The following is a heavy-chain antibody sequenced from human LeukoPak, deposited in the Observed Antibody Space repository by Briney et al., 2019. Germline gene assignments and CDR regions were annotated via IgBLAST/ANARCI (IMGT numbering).Heavy chain of an antibody. CDR3: ARGCGGILCSGYYYMDV. V-gene: IGHV1-18*01. D-gene: IGHD3-10*02. Sequence: ASVKVSCKASGYTFTSYSISWVRQAPGQGLEWMGWISAYNGNTNYAQKLQGRVTMTTDTSTSTAYMELRSLRSDDTAVYYCARGCGGILCSGYYYMDVWGKGTTVTVSS. CDR1: GYTFTSYS. J-gene: IGHJ6*03. CDR2: ISAYNGNT.